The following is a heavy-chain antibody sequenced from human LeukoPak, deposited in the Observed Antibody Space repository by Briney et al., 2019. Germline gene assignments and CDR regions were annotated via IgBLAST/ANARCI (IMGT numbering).Heavy chain of an antibody. CDR2: INPNSGGT. V-gene: IGHV1-2*02. D-gene: IGHD3-10*01. J-gene: IGHJ5*02. CDR3: AREDVTMGTSWFDP. CDR1: GYTFTGYH. Sequence: ASVKVSCKTSGYTFTGYHIHWVRQAPGQVLEWVGWINPNSGGTNFGPKFHGRVSMTRDTSVNTVYMELNSLRSDDTAVYYCAREDVTMGTSWFDPWGQGALVTVSS.